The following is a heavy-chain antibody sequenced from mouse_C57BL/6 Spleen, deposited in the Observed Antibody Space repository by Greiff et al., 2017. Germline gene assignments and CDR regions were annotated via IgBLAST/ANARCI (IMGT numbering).Heavy chain of an antibody. Sequence: QVQLKESGAELVKPGASVKISCKASGYAFSSYWMNWVKQRPGKGLEWIGQIYPGDGDTNYNGKFKGKATLTADKSSSTAYMQLSSLTSEDSAVYFCARSTVVAPYYFDYWGQGTTLTVSS. CDR1: GYAFSSYW. V-gene: IGHV1-80*01. D-gene: IGHD1-1*01. CDR3: ARSTVVAPYYFDY. CDR2: IYPGDGDT. J-gene: IGHJ2*01.